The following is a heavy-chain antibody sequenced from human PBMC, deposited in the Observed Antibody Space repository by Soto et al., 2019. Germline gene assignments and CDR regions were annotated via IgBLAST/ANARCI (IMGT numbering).Heavy chain of an antibody. CDR1: GGSFSGYY. V-gene: IGHV4-34*01. J-gene: IGHJ5*02. CDR2: INHSGST. D-gene: IGHD3-10*01. Sequence: SETLSLTCAVYGGSFSGYYWSWIRQPPGKGLEWIGEINHSGSTNYNPSLKSRVTISVDTSKNQFSLKLSPVTAADTAVYYCARGTIQGTYYYGSGSYSWFDPWGQGTLVTVSS. CDR3: ARGTIQGTYYYGSGSYSWFDP.